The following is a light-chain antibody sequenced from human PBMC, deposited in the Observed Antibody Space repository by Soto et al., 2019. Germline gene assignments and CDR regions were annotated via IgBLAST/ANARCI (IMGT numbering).Light chain of an antibody. CDR3: MQALQNPPT. CDR2: LGS. Sequence: DIVMTQSPLSLPVTPGEPASISCRSSQSLLHSNGYIYLDWYLQKPGQSPQLLIYLGSNRASGVPDRFSGSGSGTDFTLKISRVEAEDVGVYYCMQALQNPPTFGGGTKVEIK. V-gene: IGKV2-28*01. CDR1: QSLLHSNGYIY. J-gene: IGKJ4*01.